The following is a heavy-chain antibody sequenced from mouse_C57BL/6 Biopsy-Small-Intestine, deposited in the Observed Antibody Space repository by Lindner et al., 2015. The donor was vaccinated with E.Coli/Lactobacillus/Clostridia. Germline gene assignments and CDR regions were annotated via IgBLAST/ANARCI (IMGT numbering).Heavy chain of an antibody. CDR3: ARLFGYVMDY. Sequence: VQLQESGAELMKPGASVRLSCKASGYTFTGYWIEWIKQRPGHGLEWIGEILPGSDSTTYDEKFKGKATFTADTSSNTAYMQLSSLTTEDSAIYYCARLFGYVMDYWGQGTSVTVSS. CDR2: ILPGSDST. V-gene: IGHV1-9*01. CDR1: GYTFTGYW. J-gene: IGHJ4*01.